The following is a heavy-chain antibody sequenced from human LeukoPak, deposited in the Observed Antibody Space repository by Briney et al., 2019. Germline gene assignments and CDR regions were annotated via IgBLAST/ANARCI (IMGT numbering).Heavy chain of an antibody. Sequence: PGGSLRLSCAASRFTFSSYAMSWVRQAPGTGLEWVSAISGSGGSTYYADSVKGRFTISRDNAKNSLYLQMSNLRAEDTAVYFCARGGGLDVWGQGATVTVSS. V-gene: IGHV3-23*01. CDR3: ARGGGLDV. CDR2: ISGSGGST. J-gene: IGHJ6*02. D-gene: IGHD3-16*01. CDR1: RFTFSSYA.